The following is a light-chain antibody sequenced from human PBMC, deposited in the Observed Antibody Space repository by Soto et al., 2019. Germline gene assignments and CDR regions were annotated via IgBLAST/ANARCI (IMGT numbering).Light chain of an antibody. CDR1: GGHSSYA. J-gene: IGLJ3*02. Sequence: QLVLTQSPSASASLGASVKLTCTLSGGHSSYAIAWHQQQPEKGPRYLMKLNSDGSHSKGDGIPDRFSGSSSGAERYLTISSLQSEDEADYYCQTWGTGPWVFGGGTKVTVL. CDR3: QTWGTGPWV. V-gene: IGLV4-69*01. CDR2: LNSDGSH.